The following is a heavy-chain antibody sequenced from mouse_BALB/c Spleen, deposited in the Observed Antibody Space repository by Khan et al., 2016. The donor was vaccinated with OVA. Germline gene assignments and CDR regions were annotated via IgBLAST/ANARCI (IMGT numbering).Heavy chain of an antibody. CDR3: ARSVTRTTVVATGFYY. J-gene: IGHJ2*01. Sequence: EVQLQELGPGLVKPSQSLSLTCTVTGYSITSDYAWNWIRQFPGNKLEWMGYISYSGRTSYNPSLKSRISITRDTSKNQFFLQLNSVTTEDTATYYGARSVTRTTVVATGFYYWGQGTTLTVSS. V-gene: IGHV3-2*02. CDR2: ISYSGRT. D-gene: IGHD1-1*01. CDR1: GYSITSDYA.